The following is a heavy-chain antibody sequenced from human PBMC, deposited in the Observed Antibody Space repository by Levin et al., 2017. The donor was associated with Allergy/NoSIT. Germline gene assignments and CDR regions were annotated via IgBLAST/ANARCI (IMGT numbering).Heavy chain of an antibody. V-gene: IGHV4-61*01. Sequence: SETLSLTCTVSAGSVSSSSYYWSWIRQPPGKGLEWIGYISYSGSTNYNPSLKSRVTISVDTSKNQFSLELSSVTAADTAVYFCARSHDSTGYFNWGQGTLVTVSS. CDR3: ARSHDSTGYFN. CDR1: AGSVSSSSYY. D-gene: IGHD3-22*01. CDR2: ISYSGST. J-gene: IGHJ4*02.